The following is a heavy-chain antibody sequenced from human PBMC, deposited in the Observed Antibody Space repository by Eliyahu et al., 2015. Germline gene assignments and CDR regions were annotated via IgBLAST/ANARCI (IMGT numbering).Heavy chain of an antibody. D-gene: IGHD3-16*02. V-gene: IGHV4-30-4*01. CDR3: ARADVWGNYLYEXAFNI. CDR2: HYPSGNT. CDR1: GDSISSGESY. Sequence: QVQLQESGPGLVKPSQTLSLTCSVSGDSISSGESYWSWIRXPPGKGLEWXGYHYPSGNTHYNPSLKSRAAILLDTSKNQFSLKLSSVTVADTAVYYCARADVWGNYLYEXAFNIWGQGTMVTVSS. J-gene: IGHJ3*02.